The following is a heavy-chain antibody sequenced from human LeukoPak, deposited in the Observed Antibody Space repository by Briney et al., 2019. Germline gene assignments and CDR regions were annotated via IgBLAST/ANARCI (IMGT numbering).Heavy chain of an antibody. D-gene: IGHD3-22*01. J-gene: IGHJ4*02. CDR1: GFTFSSYW. V-gene: IGHV3-7*01. CDR2: IKQDGSEK. Sequence: GGSLRLSCAASGFTFSSYWMSWVRQAPGKGLEWVANIKQDGSEKQYVDSVKGRFTISRDNAKNSLYLQMNSLRAEDTAVYCCTRDGLYYYDSSGYRYFDYWGQGTLVTVSS. CDR3: TRDGLYYYDSSGYRYFDY.